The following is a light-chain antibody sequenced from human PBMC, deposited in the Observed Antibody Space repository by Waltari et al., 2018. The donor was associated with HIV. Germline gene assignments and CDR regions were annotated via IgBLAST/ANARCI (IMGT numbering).Light chain of an antibody. Sequence: TCRSSQNINSNLNWYQQKPGKAPKLLIYGASRLQSGVPSRFSGTGSGTDFTLTISSLQAEDFATYLCQQTYSSPRYTFGQGTKLDIK. CDR2: GAS. CDR1: QNINSN. J-gene: IGKJ2*01. V-gene: IGKV1-39*01. CDR3: QQTYSSPRYT.